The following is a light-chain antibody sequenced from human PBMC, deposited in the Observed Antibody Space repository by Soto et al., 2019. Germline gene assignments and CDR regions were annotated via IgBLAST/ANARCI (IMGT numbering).Light chain of an antibody. CDR2: AAS. Sequence: DIQLTQSPSFLSASVGDRVTITCRDSQDISDYLAWYQQRPGKAPKLLIYAASTLQSGVPSRFSGSGSGTEFTLTISSLQPEDFATYSCQQLTSYPLTFGGGTKVDIK. V-gene: IGKV1-9*01. CDR3: QQLTSYPLT. J-gene: IGKJ4*01. CDR1: QDISDY.